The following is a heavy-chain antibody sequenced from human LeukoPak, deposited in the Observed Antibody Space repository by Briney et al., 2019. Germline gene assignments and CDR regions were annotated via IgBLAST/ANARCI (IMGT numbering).Heavy chain of an antibody. CDR1: GYTFTDYY. J-gene: IGHJ4*02. Sequence: ASVKVSCKXSGYTFTDYYMHWVQQTPGKGLEWMGLVDPEDGETIYAEKFQGRVTITADTSTDTAYMELSSLRSEDTAVYYCPRRTWVSLRGFDYWGQGTLVTVSS. CDR2: VDPEDGET. CDR3: PRRTWVSLRGFDY. V-gene: IGHV1-69-2*01. D-gene: IGHD3-16*01.